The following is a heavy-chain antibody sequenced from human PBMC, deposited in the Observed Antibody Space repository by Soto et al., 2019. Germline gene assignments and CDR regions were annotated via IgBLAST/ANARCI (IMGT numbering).Heavy chain of an antibody. J-gene: IGHJ4*02. CDR1: GYTFTSYG. CDR3: ARGGFFIGIAAAGKFDY. CDR2: ISAYNGNT. V-gene: IGHV1-18*01. Sequence: ASVKVSCKASGYTFTSYGISWVRQAPGQGLEWMGWISAYNGNTNYAQKLQGRVTMTTDTSTSTAYMELRSLRSDDTAVYYCARGGFFIGIAAAGKFDYWGQGTLVTVSS. D-gene: IGHD6-13*01.